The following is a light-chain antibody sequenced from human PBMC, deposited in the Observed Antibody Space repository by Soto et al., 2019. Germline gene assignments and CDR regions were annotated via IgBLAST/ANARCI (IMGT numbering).Light chain of an antibody. CDR3: QQSYTSPPALT. CDR2: AAS. J-gene: IGKJ4*01. CDR1: QSIGTY. V-gene: IGKV1-39*01. Sequence: DIQMTQSPSSLSASVGDRVTITCRASQSIGTYLHWYQQKPGKAPKLLIYAASSLQSGDPSRFSGSGSGTDFTLTVSSLQPEDFATYYCQQSYTSPPALTFGGGTKVEI.